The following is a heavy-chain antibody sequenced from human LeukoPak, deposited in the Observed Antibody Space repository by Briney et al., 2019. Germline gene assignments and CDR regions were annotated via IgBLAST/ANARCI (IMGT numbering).Heavy chain of an antibody. V-gene: IGHV4-39*01. CDR2: IYYSGST. Sequence: SETLSLTCTVSGGSISSISSYGGWIRQPPGKGLEWIGSIYYSGSTYYNPSLKTRVTISVDTSKNQFSLKQSSVTAADTAVYYCARHEWGITNAFDIWGQGTMVTVSS. CDR1: GGSISSISSY. J-gene: IGHJ3*02. D-gene: IGHD1-26*01. CDR3: ARHEWGITNAFDI.